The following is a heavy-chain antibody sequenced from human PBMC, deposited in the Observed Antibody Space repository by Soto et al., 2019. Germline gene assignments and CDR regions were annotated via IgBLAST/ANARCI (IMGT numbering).Heavy chain of an antibody. CDR3: ARDHRGGTDAFDI. CDR1: GYTFTSFG. V-gene: IGHV1-18*01. J-gene: IGHJ3*02. D-gene: IGHD2-15*01. Sequence: QVQLVQSGAEVKKPGDSVKVSCKASGYTFTSFGISWVRQAPGQGLEWMGWISAYNGNTNYAENLQGRVTMTTDTSTSTAYMKLRSLRSDDTAVYYCARDHRGGTDAFDIWGQGTMVTVSS. CDR2: ISAYNGNT.